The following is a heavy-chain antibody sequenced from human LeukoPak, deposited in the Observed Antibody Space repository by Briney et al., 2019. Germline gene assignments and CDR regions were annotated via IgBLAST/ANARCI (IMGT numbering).Heavy chain of an antibody. V-gene: IGHV1-2*02. J-gene: IGHJ6*02. CDR2: INSNSGGT. Sequence: ASVKVSCKASGYTFTGYYMRWVRQAPGQGLEWMGWINSNSGGTNYGQRFQGRVTMTRDTSISTVYMELSRLTSDDTAVYYCARDCRFGFGELRGMDVWGQGTTVTVSS. CDR3: ARDCRFGFGELRGMDV. D-gene: IGHD3-10*01. CDR1: GYTFTGYY.